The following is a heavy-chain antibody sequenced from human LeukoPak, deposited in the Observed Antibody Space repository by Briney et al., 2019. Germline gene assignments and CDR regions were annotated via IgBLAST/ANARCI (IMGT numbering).Heavy chain of an antibody. CDR1: GYTFTSYY. CDR2: INPSGGST. Sequence: ASVKVSCKASGYTFTSYYMHWVRQAPGQGLEWMGIINPSGGSTSYAQKFQGRVTMTRDTSTSTVYMELSSLRSEGTAVYYCARDSHNKYCSGGSCYSFYYWGQGTLVTVSS. V-gene: IGHV1-46*01. D-gene: IGHD2-15*01. CDR3: ARDSHNKYCSGGSCYSFYY. J-gene: IGHJ4*02.